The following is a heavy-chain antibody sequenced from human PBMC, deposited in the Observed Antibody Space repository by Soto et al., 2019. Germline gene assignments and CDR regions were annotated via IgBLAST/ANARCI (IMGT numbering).Heavy chain of an antibody. D-gene: IGHD6-6*01. CDR2: IYYSGST. CDR1: GGSISSGGYY. V-gene: IGHV4-31*03. CDR3: ARVWGIAARQGPLTFDY. Sequence: QLQLQESGPGLVKPSQNLSLTCTVSGGSISSGGYYWSWIRQHPGKGLEWIGYIYYSGSTYYNPSLKSRVTISVDTSKNQFSLKLSSVTAADTAVYYCARVWGIAARQGPLTFDYWGQGTLVTVSS. J-gene: IGHJ4*02.